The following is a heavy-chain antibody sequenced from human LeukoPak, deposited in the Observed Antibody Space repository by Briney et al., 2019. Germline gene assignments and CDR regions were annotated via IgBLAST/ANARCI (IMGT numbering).Heavy chain of an antibody. J-gene: IGHJ4*02. V-gene: IGHV1-69*01. CDR3: ARETAAGTFGY. CDR2: IIPIFGTA. CDR1: GGTFSSYA. D-gene: IGHD6-13*01. Sequence: SVKVSCKASGGTFSSYAISWARQAPGQGLEWMGGIIPIFGTANYTQKFQGRVTITADESTSTAYMELSSLRSEDTAVYYCARETAAGTFGYWGQGTLVTVSS.